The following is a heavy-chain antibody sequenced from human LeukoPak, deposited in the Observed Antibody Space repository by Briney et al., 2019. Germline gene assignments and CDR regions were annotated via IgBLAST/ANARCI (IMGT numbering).Heavy chain of an antibody. J-gene: IGHJ6*02. CDR2: ISGDGGST. D-gene: IGHD6-13*01. Sequence: GGSLRLSCAASGFTFDDYAMHWVRQAPGKGLEWVSLISGDGGSTYYADSVKGRFTISRDNSKNSLYLQMNSLRTGDTALYYCAKDDYGRCSSSWYRRRDYYYGMDVWGQGTTVTVSS. CDR1: GFTFDDYA. CDR3: AKDDYGRCSSSWYRRRDYYYGMDV. V-gene: IGHV3-43*02.